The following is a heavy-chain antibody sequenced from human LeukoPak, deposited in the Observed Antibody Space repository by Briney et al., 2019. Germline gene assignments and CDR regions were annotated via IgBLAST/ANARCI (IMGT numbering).Heavy chain of an antibody. CDR3: AGDDYAFGSIDY. D-gene: IGHD3-16*01. J-gene: IGHJ4*02. V-gene: IGHV4-34*01. Sequence: PSETLSLTCAVYGGSFSGYYWSWIRQPPGKGLEWIGEINHSGSTNYNPSLKSRVTISVDTSKNQFSLKLSSVTAADTAVYYCAGDDYAFGSIDYWGQGTLVTVSS. CDR1: GGSFSGYY. CDR2: INHSGST.